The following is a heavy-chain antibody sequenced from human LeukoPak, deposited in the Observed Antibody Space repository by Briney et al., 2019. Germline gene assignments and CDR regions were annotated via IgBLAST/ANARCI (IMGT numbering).Heavy chain of an antibody. CDR1: GYSPTSHL. D-gene: IGHD3-10*01. CDR3: ARHGPGFTD. Sequence: GESLKISCEGSGYSPTSHLICWVRQRPEESLEWRGIIYPGDSDTRYSPSFQGQVTISADKSISTAYLQWSSLKASDTAMYYCARHGPGFTDWGQGTLVTVSS. J-gene: IGHJ4*02. CDR2: IYPGDSDT. V-gene: IGHV5-51*01.